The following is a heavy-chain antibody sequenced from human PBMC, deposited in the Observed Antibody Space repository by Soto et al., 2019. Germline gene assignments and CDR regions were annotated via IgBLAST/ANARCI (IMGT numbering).Heavy chain of an antibody. CDR1: GFTFSDHY. V-gene: IGHV3-72*01. Sequence: EVQLVESGGGLVQPGGSLRLSCVVSGFTFSDHYMDWVRQAPGKGLEWVARSRNKPSSYTTEYAASVKGRFTISRDDSKNSLYLQMNSLKSDDTAVYYCARGSSTTRDFDYWGRGTLVTVSS. CDR2: SRNKPSSYTT. J-gene: IGHJ4*02. D-gene: IGHD6-13*01. CDR3: ARGSSTTRDFDY.